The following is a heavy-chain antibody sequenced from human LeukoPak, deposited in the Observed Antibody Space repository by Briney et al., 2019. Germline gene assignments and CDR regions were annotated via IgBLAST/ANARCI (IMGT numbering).Heavy chain of an antibody. CDR3: ARPSGSYGSHFDY. J-gene: IGHJ4*02. CDR1: GYSISSGYY. Sequence: SETLSLTCTVSGYSISSGYYWGWIRQPPGKGLEWIGSIYHSGSTYYNPSLKSRVTISVDTSKNQFSLKLSSVTAADTAVYYCARPSGSYGSHFDYWGQGTLVTVSS. D-gene: IGHD1-26*01. CDR2: IYHSGST. V-gene: IGHV4-38-2*02.